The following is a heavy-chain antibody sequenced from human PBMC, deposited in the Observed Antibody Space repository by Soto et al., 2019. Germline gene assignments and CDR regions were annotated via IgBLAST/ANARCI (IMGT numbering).Heavy chain of an antibody. CDR2: IIHSGST. Sequence: SETLSLTCAVYGGSFSGYYWSWIRQPPGKGLEWIGEIIHSGSTNYNPSLKSRVTISVDTSKNQFSLKLSSVTAADTAVYYCARPNYYGSGSYYGPYYYYYGMDVWGQGTTVTVS. CDR3: ARPNYYGSGSYYGPYYYYYGMDV. V-gene: IGHV4-34*12. J-gene: IGHJ6*02. D-gene: IGHD3-10*01. CDR1: GGSFSGYY.